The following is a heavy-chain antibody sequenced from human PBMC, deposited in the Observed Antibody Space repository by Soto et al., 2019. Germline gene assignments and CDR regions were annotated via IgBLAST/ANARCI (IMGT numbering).Heavy chain of an antibody. CDR1: GFTFSSYA. CDR3: AKDLMIVVVTGLDY. V-gene: IGHV3-23*01. D-gene: IGHD3-22*01. CDR2: ISGSGGST. Sequence: GGSLRLSCAASGFTFSSYAMSWVRQVPGKGLEWVSAISGSGGSTYYADSVKGRFTISRDNSKNTLYLQMNSLRAEDTAVYYCAKDLMIVVVTGLDYWGQGTLVTVSS. J-gene: IGHJ4*02.